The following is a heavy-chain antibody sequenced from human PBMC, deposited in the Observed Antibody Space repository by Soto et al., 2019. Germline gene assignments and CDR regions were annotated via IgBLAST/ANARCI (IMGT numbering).Heavy chain of an antibody. D-gene: IGHD2-15*01. V-gene: IGHV3-30*18. CDR1: GFTFSSYG. CDR2: ISYDGSNK. CDR3: AKDHGLLADHFDY. Sequence: QVQLVESGGGVVQPGRSLRLSCAASGFTFSSYGMHWVRQAPGKGLEWVAVISYDGSNKYYADSVKGRFTISRDNSKNTLYLQMNILRAEDTAVYYCAKDHGLLADHFDYWGQGTLVTVS. J-gene: IGHJ4*02.